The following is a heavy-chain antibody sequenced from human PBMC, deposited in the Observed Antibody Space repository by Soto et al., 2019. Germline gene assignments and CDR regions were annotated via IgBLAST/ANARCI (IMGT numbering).Heavy chain of an antibody. CDR2: IKQDGSEK. Sequence: EVQLVESGGGLVQPGGSLRLSCAASGFTFSSYWMSWVRQAPGKGLEWVANIKQDGSEKYYVDSVKGRFTISRDNAKNPLDLQMNRLRAEDTGVYYWARDDGGGDGCKGGRDYYYGMDVWGQGTTVTVSS. V-gene: IGHV3-7*03. D-gene: IGHD2-21*02. CDR1: GFTFSSYW. J-gene: IGHJ6*02. CDR3: ARDDGGGDGCKGGRDYYYGMDV.